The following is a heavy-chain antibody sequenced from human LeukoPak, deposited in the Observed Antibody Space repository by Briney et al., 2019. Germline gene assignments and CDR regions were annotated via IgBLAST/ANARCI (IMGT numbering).Heavy chain of an antibody. Sequence: PSETLSLTCAVYGGSFSGYYWSWIRQPPGKGLEWIGEINHSGSTNYNPSLKSRVTISVDTSKNQFSLKLSSVTAADTAVYYCARGRLEATVTTPFDYWGQGTLVTVSS. CDR2: INHSGST. V-gene: IGHV4-34*01. D-gene: IGHD4-17*01. J-gene: IGHJ4*02. CDR1: GGSFSGYY. CDR3: ARGRLEATVTTPFDY.